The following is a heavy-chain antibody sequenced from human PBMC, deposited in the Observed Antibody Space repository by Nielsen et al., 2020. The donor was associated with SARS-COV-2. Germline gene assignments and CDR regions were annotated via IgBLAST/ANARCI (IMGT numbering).Heavy chain of an antibody. CDR2: ISYDGSNK. CDR1: GFTFSSYA. CDR3: ARAGYSSSSYYYYYYYMDV. V-gene: IGHV3-30-3*01. Sequence: GESLKISCAASGFTFSSYAMHWVRQAPGKGLEWVAVISYDGSNKYYADSVKGRFTISRDNSKNTLYLQMNSLRAEDTAVYYCARAGYSSSSYYYYYYYMDVWGKGTTVTVSS. D-gene: IGHD6-6*01. J-gene: IGHJ6*03.